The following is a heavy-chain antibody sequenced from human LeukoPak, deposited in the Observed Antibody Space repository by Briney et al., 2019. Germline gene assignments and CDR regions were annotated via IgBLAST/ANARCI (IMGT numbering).Heavy chain of an antibody. CDR1: AYTLSGYY. Sequence: GASVKVSCKASAYTLSGYYMHWVRQAPGQGLEWMGWINPKSGVTNYAQKFQGRVTMTRDTSINTTFMELSRLRSDDTAVYYCARRIAVAGSPVYYFDYWGQGTLVTVSS. CDR3: ARRIAVAGSPVYYFDY. V-gene: IGHV1-2*02. J-gene: IGHJ4*02. D-gene: IGHD6-19*01. CDR2: INPKSGVT.